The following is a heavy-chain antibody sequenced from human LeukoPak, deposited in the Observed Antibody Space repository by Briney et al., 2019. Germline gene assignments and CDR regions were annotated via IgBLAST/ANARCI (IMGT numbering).Heavy chain of an antibody. Sequence: GGSLRPSCAASGFTFSSCTMNWVRQAPGKGLEWLSYISSSSSTIYYADSVKGRFTISRDNAKNSLYLQMNSLRAEDTAVFYCARDSGYNAFDIWGQGTMVTVSS. CDR1: GFTFSSCT. D-gene: IGHD5-12*01. CDR2: ISSSSSTI. J-gene: IGHJ3*02. V-gene: IGHV3-48*04. CDR3: ARDSGYNAFDI.